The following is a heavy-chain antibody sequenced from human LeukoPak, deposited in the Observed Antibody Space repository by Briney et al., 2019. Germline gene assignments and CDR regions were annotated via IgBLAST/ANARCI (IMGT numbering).Heavy chain of an antibody. CDR3: AKDLRAYCTNGICYGRRSLFDY. CDR2: ISASGGST. V-gene: IGHV3-23*01. D-gene: IGHD2-8*01. Sequence: PGGSLRLSCAASGFTFNNYAMSWVRQAPGKGLEWVSSISASGGSTNYADSVKGWFTISRDNPKNTLFLLMHSLRAEDTAFYYCAKDLRAYCTNGICYGRRSLFDYWGQGTLVTVSS. CDR1: GFTFNNYA. J-gene: IGHJ4*02.